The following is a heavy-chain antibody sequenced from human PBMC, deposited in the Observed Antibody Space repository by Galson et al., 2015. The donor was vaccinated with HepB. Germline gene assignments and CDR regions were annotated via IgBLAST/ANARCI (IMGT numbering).Heavy chain of an antibody. J-gene: IGHJ5*02. V-gene: IGHV1-69*13. CDR3: ARDLFTDLGSGYVNWFDP. CDR2: IIPIFGTA. CDR1: GGTFSSYA. D-gene: IGHD3-10*01. Sequence: SVKVSCKASGGTFSSYAISWVRQAPGQGLEWMGGIIPIFGTANYAQKFQGRVTITADESTSTAYMELSSLRSEDTAVYYCARDLFTDLGSGYVNWFDPWGQGTLVTVSS.